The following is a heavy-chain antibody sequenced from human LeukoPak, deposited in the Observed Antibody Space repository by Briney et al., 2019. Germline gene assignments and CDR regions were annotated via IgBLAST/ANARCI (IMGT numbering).Heavy chain of an antibody. CDR1: GGSISSYY. V-gene: IGHV4-4*07. CDR2: IYTSGST. J-gene: IGHJ6*02. D-gene: IGHD4-11*01. CDR3: ARVRLENYYGMDV. Sequence: PSETLSLTCTVSGGSISSYYWSWIRQPPGKGLEWIGRIYTSGSTSYNPSLKSRVTLSVDTSKNQFSLKLSSVTAADTAVYYCARVRLENYYGMDVWGQGTTVTVSS.